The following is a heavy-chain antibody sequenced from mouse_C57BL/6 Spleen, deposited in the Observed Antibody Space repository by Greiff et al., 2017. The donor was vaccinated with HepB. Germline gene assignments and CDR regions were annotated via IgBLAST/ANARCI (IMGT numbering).Heavy chain of an antibody. D-gene: IGHD6-1*01. CDR1: GYTFTSYW. Sequence: QVQLQQPGAKLVKPGASVKLSCKASGYTFTSYWMQWVKQRPGQGLEWIGEIDPSDSETNYNQKFKGKATLTVDTSSSTAYMQLSSLTSEDSAVYYCASRGASMDYWGQGTSVTVSS. J-gene: IGHJ4*01. V-gene: IGHV1-50*01. CDR2: IDPSDSET. CDR3: ASRGASMDY.